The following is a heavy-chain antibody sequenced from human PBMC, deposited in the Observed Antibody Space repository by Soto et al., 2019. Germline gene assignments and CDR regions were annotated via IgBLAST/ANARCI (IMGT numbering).Heavy chain of an antibody. CDR3: AREIWRTSGPQNFFDD. J-gene: IGHJ4*02. D-gene: IGHD2-2*01. CDR1: GYNFRDYG. V-gene: IGHV1-18*01. Sequence: QVQLVQSGAEVKNPGASVKVSCKATGYNFRDYGVIWARQAPGQGLEWMGYVSPASGKTTYGQDLQSRVTLTTDTSTTTAYLELRSLRSDDTAVYYCAREIWRTSGPQNFFDDWGQGTLVTVSS. CDR2: VSPASGKT.